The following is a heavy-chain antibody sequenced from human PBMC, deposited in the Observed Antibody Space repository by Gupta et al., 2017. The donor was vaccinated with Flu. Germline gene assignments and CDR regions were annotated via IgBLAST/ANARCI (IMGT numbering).Heavy chain of an antibody. CDR2: IKQDESEK. J-gene: IGHJ5*02. D-gene: IGHD3-22*01. CDR3: ARGEIVIINNWFDR. CDR1: GFSFSSYW. V-gene: IGHV3-7*01. Sequence: EVQLVESGGGLVQPGGSRRLSCAAYGFSFSSYWMICVRQARGKGLEWVANIKQDESEKLYVDSVKGRFTISRDNAKNSLYLQMNSLRAEDTAVYYCARGEIVIINNWFDRWGQGTPVTVSS.